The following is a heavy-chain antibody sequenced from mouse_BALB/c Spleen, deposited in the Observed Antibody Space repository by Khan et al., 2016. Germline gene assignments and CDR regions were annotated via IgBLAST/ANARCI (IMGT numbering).Heavy chain of an antibody. CDR2: INPDSSTI. V-gene: IGHV4-1*02. CDR3: ARLHYYGRFAY. J-gene: IGHJ3*01. CDR1: GFDLSRYW. Sequence: EVQLQESGGGLVQPGGSLKLSCAASGFDLSRYWMSWVRQAPGKGLEWIGEINPDSSTITYTPSLKDKFIISRDNAKNTLYLQMSKVRSEDTAIYYCARLHYYGRFAYWGQGTLVTVSA. D-gene: IGHD1-2*01.